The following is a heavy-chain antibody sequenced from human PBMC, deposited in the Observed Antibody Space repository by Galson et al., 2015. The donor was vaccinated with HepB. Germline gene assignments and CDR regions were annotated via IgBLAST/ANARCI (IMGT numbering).Heavy chain of an antibody. CDR1: GFNFRSYS. CDR3: ARDALTTVTNKIFDY. Sequence: SLGLYCADSGFNFRSYSLNWVGQAPGQGLEWGSDISSSSRTIYYADSVKGRFTISRDNAKNSLYLQMNSLRAEDTAVYYCARDALTTVTNKIFDYWGQGTLVTVSS. V-gene: IGHV3-48*01. J-gene: IGHJ4*02. CDR2: ISSSSRTI. D-gene: IGHD4-17*01.